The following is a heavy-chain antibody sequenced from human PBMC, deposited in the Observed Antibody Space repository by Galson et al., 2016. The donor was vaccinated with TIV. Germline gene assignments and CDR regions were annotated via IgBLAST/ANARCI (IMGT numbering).Heavy chain of an antibody. Sequence: SVKVSCKDSGNSLNELVIHWVRQAPGKGLEWMGGFDPDVAKTVYAQKLQSRVTMAADTSTNTAYMELGSLRFEDTSVYYCATVAWFPGLSLDTWGQGALVTVSS. CDR1: GNSLNELV. D-gene: IGHD2/OR15-2a*01. V-gene: IGHV1-24*01. CDR2: FDPDVAKT. CDR3: ATVAWFPGLSLDT. J-gene: IGHJ5*02.